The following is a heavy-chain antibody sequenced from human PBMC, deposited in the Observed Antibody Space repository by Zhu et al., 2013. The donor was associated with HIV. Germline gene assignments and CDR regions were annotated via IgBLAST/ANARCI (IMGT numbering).Heavy chain of an antibody. D-gene: IGHD2-21*01. V-gene: IGHV1-2*02. CDR1: GYSFTAYY. J-gene: IGHJ4*02. CDR3: ARADRVVIDC. CDR2: INPNSGGT. Sequence: QEQLVQSGAEVKKPGASVKVSCKTSGYSFTAYYMHWVRQAPGQGLEWMGWINPNSGGTKYGQKFQGRVTMTRDTSISTAYMELSSLRSDDTAIYYCARADRVVIDCWGQGTLVTVSS.